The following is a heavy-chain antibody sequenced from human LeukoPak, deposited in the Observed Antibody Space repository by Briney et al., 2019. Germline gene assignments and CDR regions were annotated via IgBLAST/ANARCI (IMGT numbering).Heavy chain of an antibody. CDR1: GYSFSKYW. Sequence: GESLKISCTASGYSFSKYWIGWVRQTPGKGLEWMGFIYSDESLIRYSPSFEGQVTITADNSINTAYLQWNSLKASDTAMYYCGRYGLSGNGYTSYFYYGMDFWGQGTAVTVSS. D-gene: IGHD5-24*01. CDR3: GRYGLSGNGYTSYFYYGMDF. V-gene: IGHV5-51*01. CDR2: IYSDESLI. J-gene: IGHJ6*02.